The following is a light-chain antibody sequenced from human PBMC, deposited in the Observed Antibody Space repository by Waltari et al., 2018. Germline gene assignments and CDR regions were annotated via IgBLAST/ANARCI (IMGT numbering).Light chain of an antibody. CDR1: RSNIGTNT. CDR3: ATWDDSLNGVV. V-gene: IGLV1-44*01. CDR2: SNN. Sequence: QSVLTQPPSASGTPGQGVTISCSGSRSNIGTNTVNWYQQLPGTAPKVLIYSNNQRASGVPDRFSGAKSGTSASLAVSGLQSEDEGDYYCATWDDSLNGVVFGGGTKLTVL. J-gene: IGLJ2*01.